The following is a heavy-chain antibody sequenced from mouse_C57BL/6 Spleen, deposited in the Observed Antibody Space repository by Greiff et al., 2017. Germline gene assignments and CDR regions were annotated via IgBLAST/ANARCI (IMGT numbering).Heavy chain of an antibody. D-gene: IGHD2-2*01. Sequence: QVQLQQPGAELVKPGASVKMSCKASGYTFTSYWITWVKQRPGQGLEWIGDIYPGSGSTNYTEQFKSKATLTVDTSSSTAYMQLSSLTSEDSAVYYCARKIYYCDDEGAWFAYWGQGTLVTVSA. CDR2: IYPGSGST. V-gene: IGHV1-55*01. J-gene: IGHJ3*01. CDR1: GYTFTSYW. CDR3: ARKIYYCDDEGAWFAY.